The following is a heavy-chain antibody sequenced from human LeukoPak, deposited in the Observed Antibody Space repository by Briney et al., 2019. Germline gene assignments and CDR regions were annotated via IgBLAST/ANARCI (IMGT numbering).Heavy chain of an antibody. CDR3: AKAMGIAVAGDFDY. J-gene: IGHJ4*02. CDR1: GLTVSSYA. CDR2: ISGSGGST. V-gene: IGHV3-23*01. D-gene: IGHD6-19*01. Sequence: GESLRLSCGASGLTVSSYAMSWVRQAPGKGLEWVSAISGSGGSTYYADSVKGRFTISRDNSKNTLYLQMNSLRAEDTAVYYCAKAMGIAVAGDFDYWGQGTLVTVSS.